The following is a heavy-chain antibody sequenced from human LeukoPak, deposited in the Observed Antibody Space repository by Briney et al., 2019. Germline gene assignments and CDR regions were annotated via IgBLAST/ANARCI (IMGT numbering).Heavy chain of an antibody. Sequence: QPGGSLRLSCAASGFTFSSYAMSWVRQAPGKGLEWVSAISGSGGSTYYADSVKGRFTISRDNSKNTLYLQMNSLRAEDTAVYYCAKDRRYDFWSGYSCFDYWGQGTLVTVSS. D-gene: IGHD3-3*01. CDR1: GFTFSSYA. J-gene: IGHJ4*02. CDR2: ISGSGGST. CDR3: AKDRRYDFWSGYSCFDY. V-gene: IGHV3-23*01.